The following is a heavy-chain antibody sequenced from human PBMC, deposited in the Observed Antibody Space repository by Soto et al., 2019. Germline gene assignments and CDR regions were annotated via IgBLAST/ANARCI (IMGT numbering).Heavy chain of an antibody. CDR2: IYNSGST. V-gene: IGHV4-30-4*01. Sequence: ASETLRLTCTVSGVSISGVDYYLSRNRQPPGKGLEWIGYIYNSGSTYYNPSLKNRVTISVDTSKNQFSLKLSSVTAADTAVYYCARAGDSSGSVDYWGQGTLVTVSS. CDR1: GVSISGVDYY. D-gene: IGHD3-22*01. J-gene: IGHJ4*02. CDR3: ARAGDSSGSVDY.